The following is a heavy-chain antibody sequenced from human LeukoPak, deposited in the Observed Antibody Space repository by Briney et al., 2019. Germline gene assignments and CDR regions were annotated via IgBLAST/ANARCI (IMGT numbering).Heavy chain of an antibody. CDR1: SGSINNHY. CDR2: IYDSWNT. V-gene: IGHV4-59*11. Sequence: PSETLSLTCIVSSGSINNHYWSWIRQPPGKGLEWIGYIYDSWNTNYNPSLQSRVTISMDASRNQFSLNLTSVTAADTAVYCARDQIGYGLDYWGQEPWSPSPQ. D-gene: IGHD5-18*01. CDR3: ARDQIGYGLDY. J-gene: IGHJ4*01.